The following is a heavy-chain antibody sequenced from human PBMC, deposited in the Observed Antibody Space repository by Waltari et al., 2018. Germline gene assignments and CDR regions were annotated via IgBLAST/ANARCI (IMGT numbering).Heavy chain of an antibody. Sequence: VQLVQSGGEVKTPGSSVKVSCKASGGSFGGYGVSWVRQAPGQGLEWKGVIIPMFGIPDFSQKFQDRLTITADESTNTVYMELSSLTSEDTAIYYCARHELGISQYYYNMYVWGQGTTVTISS. CDR2: IIPMFGIP. CDR1: GGSFGGYG. V-gene: IGHV1-69*12. D-gene: IGHD7-27*01. J-gene: IGHJ6*03. CDR3: ARHELGISQYYYNMYV.